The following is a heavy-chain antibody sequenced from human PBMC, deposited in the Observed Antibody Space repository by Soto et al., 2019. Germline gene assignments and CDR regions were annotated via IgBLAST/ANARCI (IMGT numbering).Heavy chain of an antibody. CDR2: IAHDGSNA. Sequence: QVQLVESGGGLVQPGGSLRLSCAASGFTFRNHAMHWVRQAPGKGLECLAVIAHDGSNAFYRDSVKGRFTVSRDNSKNTLYLYMNSMRSEDTGVYDCARGDREDILVVVGARPGEYGTDIWGQGTTVIVSS. V-gene: IGHV3-30-3*01. CDR3: ARGDREDILVVVGARPGEYGTDI. J-gene: IGHJ6*02. CDR1: GFTFRNHA. D-gene: IGHD2-15*01.